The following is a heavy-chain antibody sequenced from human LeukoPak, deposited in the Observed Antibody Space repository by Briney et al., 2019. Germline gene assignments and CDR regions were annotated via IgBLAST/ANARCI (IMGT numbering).Heavy chain of an antibody. V-gene: IGHV3-7*01. J-gene: IGHJ4*02. D-gene: IGHD3-22*01. CDR2: IKQDGSEK. CDR3: ACARYYYDSSGYQPTGQFDY. Sequence: GGSLRLSCAASGFTFSSYWMSWVRQAPGKGLEWVANIKQDGSEKYYVDSVKGRFTISRDNAKNSLYLQMNSLRAEDTAVYYCACARYYYDSSGYQPTGQFDYWGQGTLVTVSS. CDR1: GFTFSSYW.